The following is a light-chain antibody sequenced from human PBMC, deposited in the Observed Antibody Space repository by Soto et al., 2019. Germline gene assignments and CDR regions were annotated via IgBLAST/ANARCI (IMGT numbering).Light chain of an antibody. CDR1: QGISSY. Sequence: IQLTQSPSSLSASVGDRVTITCRASQGISSYLAWYQQKPGKAPKLLIYAASTLQSGVPSRFSGSGSGTDFTLTISSLQPEDFATYYCQQLNRAIPFGQGTRLEIK. J-gene: IGKJ5*01. V-gene: IGKV1-9*01. CDR2: AAS. CDR3: QQLNRAIP.